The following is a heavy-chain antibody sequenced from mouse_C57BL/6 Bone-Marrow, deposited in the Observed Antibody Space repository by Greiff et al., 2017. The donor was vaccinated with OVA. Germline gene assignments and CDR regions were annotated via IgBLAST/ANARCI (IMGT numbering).Heavy chain of an antibody. Sequence: EVQLQQSGTVLARPGASVKMSCKTSGYTFTSYWMHWVKQRPGQGLEWIGAIYPGNSDTSYNQKFKGKAKLTAVTSARTAYMELSSLTNEDSAVYYCTIYGNSIYYYAMDYWGQETSVTVSS. CDR3: TIYGNSIYYYAMDY. J-gene: IGHJ4*01. D-gene: IGHD2-1*01. CDR1: GYTFTSYW. CDR2: IYPGNSDT. V-gene: IGHV1-5*01.